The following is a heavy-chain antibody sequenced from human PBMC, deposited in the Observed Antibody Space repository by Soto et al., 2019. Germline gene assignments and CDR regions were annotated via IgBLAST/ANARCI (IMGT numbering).Heavy chain of an antibody. D-gene: IGHD5-12*01. V-gene: IGHV3-23*01. J-gene: IGHJ6*02. CDR1: GFTFSSYA. Sequence: GGSLRLSCAASGFTFSSYAMSWVRQAPGKGLEWVSAISGSGGSTYYADSVKGRFTISRDNSKNTLYLQMNSLRAEDTAVYYCAKELEMATIVPYGMDVWGQGTTVTVSS. CDR3: AKELEMATIVPYGMDV. CDR2: ISGSGGST.